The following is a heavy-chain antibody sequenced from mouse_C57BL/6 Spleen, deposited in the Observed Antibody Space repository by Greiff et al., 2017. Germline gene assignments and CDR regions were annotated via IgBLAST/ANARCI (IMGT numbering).Heavy chain of an antibody. CDR1: GYAFTNYL. D-gene: IGHD3-1*01. CDR2: INPGSGGT. Sequence: QQSGAELVRPGTSVKVSCKASGYAFTNYLIEWVKQRPGQGLEWIGVINPGSGGTNYNEKFKGKATLTADKSSSTAYMQLSSLTSEDSAVYFCARSGDIYYFDYWGQGTTLTVSS. V-gene: IGHV1-54*01. J-gene: IGHJ2*01. CDR3: ARSGDIYYFDY.